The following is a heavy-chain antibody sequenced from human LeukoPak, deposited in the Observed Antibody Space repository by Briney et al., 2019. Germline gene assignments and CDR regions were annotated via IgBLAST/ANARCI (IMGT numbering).Heavy chain of an antibody. CDR1: DDSISGSRYY. J-gene: IGHJ4*02. Sequence: SETLSLTCTVSDDSISGSRYYWGWIRLPPGTGFEWIGSVFYSGSTYYNPSLKSRVAISLDTSKSQFSLRLSSVTAADTAVYYCARGVSYSSSHFDYWGQGTRVTVSS. CDR2: VFYSGST. V-gene: IGHV4-39*07. D-gene: IGHD6-6*01. CDR3: ARGVSYSSSHFDY.